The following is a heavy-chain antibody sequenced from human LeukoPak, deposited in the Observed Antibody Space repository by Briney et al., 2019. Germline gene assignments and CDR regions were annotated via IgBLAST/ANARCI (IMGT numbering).Heavy chain of an antibody. CDR1: GGSFSGYY. V-gene: IGHV4-34*01. J-gene: IGHJ5*02. Sequence: SETLSLTCGVYGGSFSGYYWSWIRQPPGKGLEWIGEINQSGYTNYNPSLKSRVTISVDTSKNQFSLKLSSVAAADTAVYYCARGSRAVVAATTRYNWFDPWGQGTLVTVSS. D-gene: IGHD2-15*01. CDR2: INQSGYT. CDR3: ARGSRAVVAATTRYNWFDP.